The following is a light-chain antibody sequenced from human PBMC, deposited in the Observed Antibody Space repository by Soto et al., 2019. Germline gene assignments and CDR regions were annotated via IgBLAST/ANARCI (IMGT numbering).Light chain of an antibody. CDR3: QQYHRYPYS. CDR1: QIISSSY. J-gene: IGKJ2*01. V-gene: IGKV3-20*01. Sequence: EIVLTQSPGTLSLAVGERATLSCRASQIISSSYLAWYQQRPGQAPKLLIYGASRRATGVPDRFSGSESGTDFTLTISSLQTDDFATYYCQQYHRYPYSFGPGTKLEI. CDR2: GAS.